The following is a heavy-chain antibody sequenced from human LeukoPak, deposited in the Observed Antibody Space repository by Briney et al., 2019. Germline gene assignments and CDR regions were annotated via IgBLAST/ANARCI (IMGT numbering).Heavy chain of an antibody. J-gene: IGHJ5*02. Sequence: SVKVSCKASGYTFTSYAMNWVRQAPGQGLEWMGGIIPIFGTANYAQKFQGRVTITTDGSTSTAYMELSSLRSEDTAVYYCARGRTPRDWFDPWGQGTLVTVSS. V-gene: IGHV1-69*05. CDR3: ARGRTPRDWFDP. CDR2: IIPIFGTA. D-gene: IGHD1-14*01. CDR1: GYTFTSYA.